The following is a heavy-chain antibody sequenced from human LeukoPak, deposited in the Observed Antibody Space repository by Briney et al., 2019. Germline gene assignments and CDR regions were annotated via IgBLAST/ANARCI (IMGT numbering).Heavy chain of an antibody. D-gene: IGHD1-1*01. CDR3: ASEMEGGFDY. J-gene: IGHJ4*02. V-gene: IGHV4-30-4*01. CDR2: IYYSGST. Sequence: SETLSLTCTVSGGSISSGDYYWSWVRQPPGKGLEWIGYIYYSGSTYYNPSLKSRVTISVDTSKNQFSLKLSSVTAADTAVYYCASEMEGGFDYWGQGTLVTVSS. CDR1: GGSISSGDYY.